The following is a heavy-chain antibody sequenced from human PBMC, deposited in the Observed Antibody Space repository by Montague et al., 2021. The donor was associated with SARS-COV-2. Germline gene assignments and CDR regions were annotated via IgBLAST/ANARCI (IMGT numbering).Heavy chain of an antibody. CDR2: IYYSGST. D-gene: IGHD1-20*01. CDR3: ARRVTGTTVHYYYYGMDG. Sequence: SETLSLNCTVSGGSISSSSYYWGWIRQPPGKGLEWIGSIYYSGSTYYNPSLKSRVTISVDTSKNQFSLKLSSVTAADTAVYYCARRVTGTTVHYYYYGMDGWGPGTTVTVSS. J-gene: IGHJ6*02. CDR1: GGSISSSSYY. V-gene: IGHV4-39*01.